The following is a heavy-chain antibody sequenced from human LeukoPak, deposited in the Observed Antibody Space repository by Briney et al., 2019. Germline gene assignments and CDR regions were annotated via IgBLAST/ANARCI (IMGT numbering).Heavy chain of an antibody. Sequence: SETLSLTCAVSGGSISSGGYSWSWIRQPPGKGLEWIGYIYHSGSTYYNPSLKSRVTISVDTSKNQFSLKLSSVTAADTAVYYCASESIAAAGVDYWGQGTLVTVSS. V-gene: IGHV4-30-2*01. CDR2: IYHSGST. J-gene: IGHJ4*02. CDR3: ASESIAAAGVDY. D-gene: IGHD6-13*01. CDR1: GGSISSGGYS.